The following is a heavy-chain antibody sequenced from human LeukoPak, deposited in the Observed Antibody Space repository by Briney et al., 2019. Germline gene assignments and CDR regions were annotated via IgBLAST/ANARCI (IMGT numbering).Heavy chain of an antibody. Sequence: PGGSLRLSCAASGFIFRSYGMSWVRQAPGKGLEWVSGISGSGGNTYYVESVKGRFTISRDNSKSTLYLQMNSLRADDTAVYYCARGAFDWGQGTLVTVSS. V-gene: IGHV3-23*01. CDR3: ARGAFD. CDR2: ISGSGGNT. CDR1: GFIFRSYG. J-gene: IGHJ4*02.